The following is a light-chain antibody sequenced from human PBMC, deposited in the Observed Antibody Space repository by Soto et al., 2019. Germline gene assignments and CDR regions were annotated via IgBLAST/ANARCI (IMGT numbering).Light chain of an antibody. CDR2: STS. J-gene: IGKJ5*01. CDR3: QQSFSVPIT. Sequence: DIPMTQSPSSLSASVGGRVTITCRASESIAGYLSCYQQRPGKAPKFLIYSTSNLQRGVPSRFSGSGSGTDFSRTINGLQPEDFATYFCQQSFSVPITFGQGTRLEIK. CDR1: ESIAGY. V-gene: IGKV1-39*01.